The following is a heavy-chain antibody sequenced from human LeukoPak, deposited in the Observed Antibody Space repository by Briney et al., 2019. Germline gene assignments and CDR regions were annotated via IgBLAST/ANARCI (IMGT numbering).Heavy chain of an antibody. V-gene: IGHV1-69*02. CDR2: IIPILGIA. Sequence: EASVKVSXKASGGTFSSYTISWVRQAPGQGLEWMGRIIPILGIANYAQKFQGRVTITADKSTSTAYMELSSLRSEDTAVYYCAAKDGYNRNRYYFDYWGQGTLVTVSS. J-gene: IGHJ4*02. CDR3: AAKDGYNRNRYYFDY. CDR1: GGTFSSYT. D-gene: IGHD5-24*01.